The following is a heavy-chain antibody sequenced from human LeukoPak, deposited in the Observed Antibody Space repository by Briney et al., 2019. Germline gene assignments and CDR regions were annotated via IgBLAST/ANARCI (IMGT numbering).Heavy chain of an antibody. CDR3: ARDKSEGAFDI. Sequence: GGSLRLSCAASGFTFSDYYMSWIRQAPGKGLEWVSYISSSGSTIYYADSVKDRFTISRDNAKNSLYLQMNSLRAEDTAVYYCARDKSEGAFDIWGQGTMVTVSS. CDR1: GFTFSDYY. CDR2: ISSSGSTI. J-gene: IGHJ3*02. V-gene: IGHV3-11*01.